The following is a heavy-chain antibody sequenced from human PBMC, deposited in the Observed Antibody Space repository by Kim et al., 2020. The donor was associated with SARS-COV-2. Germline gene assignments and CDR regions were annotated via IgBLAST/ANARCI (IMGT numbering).Heavy chain of an antibody. CDR3: ARVGFGELRYYYYYGMDV. V-gene: IGHV3-48*03. Sequence: GGSLRLSCAASGFTFSSYEMNWVRQAPGKGLEWVSYISSSGSTIYYADSVKGRFTISRDNAKNSLYLQMNSLRAEDTAVYYCARVGFGELRYYYYYGMDVWGQGTTVTVPS. D-gene: IGHD3-10*01. CDR1: GFTFSSYE. J-gene: IGHJ6*02. CDR2: ISSSGSTI.